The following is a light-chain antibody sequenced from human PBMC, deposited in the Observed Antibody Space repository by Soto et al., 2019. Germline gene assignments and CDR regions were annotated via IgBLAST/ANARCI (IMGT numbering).Light chain of an antibody. CDR2: GAS. CDR3: QQYSGWPLT. V-gene: IGKV3-15*01. J-gene: IGKJ4*01. Sequence: EMVMTQSPATLSVSPGEGASLSCTASQSVSSNLAWYQQKPVQTPRLLIYGASTRATGIPARFSGSGSGTDFTLTSDSLQSEDFAAYYCQQYSGWPLTFGGGTKVEIK. CDR1: QSVSSN.